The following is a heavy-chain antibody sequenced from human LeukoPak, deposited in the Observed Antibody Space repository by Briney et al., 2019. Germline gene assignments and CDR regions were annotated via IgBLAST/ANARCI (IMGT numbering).Heavy chain of an antibody. D-gene: IGHD5-18*01. J-gene: IGHJ5*02. Sequence: PSETLSLTCAVYGGSFSGYYWSWIRQPPGKGLEWIGEINHSGSTNCNPSLKSRVTISVDTSKNQFSLKLSSVTAADTAVYYCARVASYGWDWFDPWGQGTLVTVSS. CDR3: ARVASYGWDWFDP. V-gene: IGHV4-34*01. CDR2: INHSGST. CDR1: GGSFSGYY.